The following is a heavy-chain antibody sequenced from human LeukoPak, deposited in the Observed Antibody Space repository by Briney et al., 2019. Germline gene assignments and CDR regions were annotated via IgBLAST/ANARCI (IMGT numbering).Heavy chain of an antibody. CDR2: INSDGSST. CDR3: AKPLYCGADCYSFAY. J-gene: IGHJ4*02. Sequence: GGSLRLSCAASGFTFSNYWMHWVRQAPGKGLVWVSRINSDGSSTTYADSVKGRFTISRDNAKNTNTLYLQMNSLRAEDTAVYYCAKPLYCGADCYSFAYWGQGTLVTVSS. CDR1: GFTFSNYW. D-gene: IGHD2-21*02. V-gene: IGHV3-74*01.